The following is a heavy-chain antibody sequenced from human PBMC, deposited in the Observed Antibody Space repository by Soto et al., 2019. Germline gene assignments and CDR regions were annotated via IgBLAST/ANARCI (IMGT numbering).Heavy chain of an antibody. CDR2: IYYSGST. D-gene: IGHD3-16*02. J-gene: IGHJ3*02. CDR3: ARLYGLDAFDI. Sequence: QVQLQESGPGLVKPSETLSLTCTVSGGSISRYYWSWIRQPPGKGLEWIGYIYYSGSTNYNPSLKSRVTISVDTAKNQFSLKLSSVTAADTAVYYCARLYGLDAFDIWGQGTMVTVSS. V-gene: IGHV4-59*08. CDR1: GGSISRYY.